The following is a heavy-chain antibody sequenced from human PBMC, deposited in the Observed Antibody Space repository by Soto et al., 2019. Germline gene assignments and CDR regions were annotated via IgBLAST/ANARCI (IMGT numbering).Heavy chain of an antibody. CDR2: INAGNGNT. V-gene: IGHV1-3*01. D-gene: IGHD3-10*01. CDR3: ARTFYGSGSYYKNYYYYMDV. J-gene: IGHJ6*03. CDR1: GYTFTSYA. Sequence: ASVKVSCKASGYTFTSYAMHWVRQAPGQRLEWMGWINAGNGNTKYSQKFQGRVTITRDTSASTAYMGLSSLRSEDTAVYYCARTFYGSGSYYKNYYYYMDVWGKGTTVTVSS.